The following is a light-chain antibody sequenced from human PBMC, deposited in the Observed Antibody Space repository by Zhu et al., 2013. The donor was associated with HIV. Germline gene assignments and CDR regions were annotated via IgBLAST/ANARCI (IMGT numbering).Light chain of an antibody. CDR2: AAS. CDR1: QSISNY. CDR3: QQSYSVPFT. J-gene: IGKJ3*01. Sequence: DIQMTQSPSSLSASVGDRVTITCRASQSISNYLNWYQQKPGRAPHLLIYAASSLETGVPSRFSGSGSGAVFTLTINSLQPEDFASYYCQQSYSVPFTFGRGTKVDS. V-gene: IGKV1-39*01.